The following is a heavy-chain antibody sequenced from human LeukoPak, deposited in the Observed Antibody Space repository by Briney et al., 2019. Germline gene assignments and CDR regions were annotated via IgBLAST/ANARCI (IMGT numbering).Heavy chain of an antibody. CDR3: TRDHCSSINCYEYNYYGMDV. CDR1: GFTFTTYY. V-gene: IGHV1-2*02. J-gene: IGHJ6*02. Sequence: ASVKVSCKASGFTFTTYYIHWVRRAPGQGLEWMGWINPNSGVTESAQKFQGRVTMTRDTSTSTAYMELSRLGSDDTAVYYCTRDHCSSINCYEYNYYGMDVWGQGTTVTVSS. CDR2: INPNSGVT. D-gene: IGHD2-2*01.